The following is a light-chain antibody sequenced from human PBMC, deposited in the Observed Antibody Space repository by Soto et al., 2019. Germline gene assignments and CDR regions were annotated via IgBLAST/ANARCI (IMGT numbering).Light chain of an antibody. CDR1: QSVSSN. CDR2: GAS. V-gene: IGKV3-15*01. J-gene: IGKJ1*01. Sequence: EIVLTQSPATLYLSPGDRATLSCRASQSVSSNLAWYQHKPGQAPRLLTYGASTRATGIPARFSGSGSGTEFTLTISSLQPEDFAVYYCQQYYNWPRTFGQGTKVDI. CDR3: QQYYNWPRT.